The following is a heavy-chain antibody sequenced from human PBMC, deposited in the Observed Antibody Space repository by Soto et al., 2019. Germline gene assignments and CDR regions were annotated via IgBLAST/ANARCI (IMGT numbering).Heavy chain of an antibody. V-gene: IGHV3-23*01. D-gene: IGHD6-19*01. CDR1: GFTFSSYA. CDR2: ISGSGGST. CDR3: ARRSSGWYFDY. J-gene: IGHJ4*02. Sequence: EVQLLESGGGLVQPGGSLRLSCAASGFTFSSYAMNWVRQAPGKGLEWVSVISGSGGSTYYADSVKGRFTISRDNSRNTLCLQRNSLRAEDTAVYYCARRSSGWYFDYWGQGPLVTVSS.